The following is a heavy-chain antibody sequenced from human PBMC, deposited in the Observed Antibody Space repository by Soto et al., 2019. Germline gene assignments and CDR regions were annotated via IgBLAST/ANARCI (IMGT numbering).Heavy chain of an antibody. V-gene: IGHV4-31*03. J-gene: IGHJ4*02. CDR1: GGSISSGGYY. D-gene: IGHD3-3*01. CDR2: IYYSGST. CDR3: AGVYYEFCSGYRYDY. Sequence: LSLTCTVSGGSISSGGYYWSWIRQHPGKGLEWIGHIYYSGSTYYNPSLKSRVTISVDTSKNQFSLKLSSVTAADTAVYYCAGVYYEFCSGYRYDYWGQGTLVTVSS.